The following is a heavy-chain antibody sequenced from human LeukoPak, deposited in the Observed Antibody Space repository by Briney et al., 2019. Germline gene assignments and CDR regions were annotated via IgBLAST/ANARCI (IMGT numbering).Heavy chain of an antibody. J-gene: IGHJ4*02. CDR1: GFTFSGYG. CDR3: AREAAAFDY. Sequence: GGSLRLSCAASGFTFSGYGMSWVRQAPGKGLEWVSTISGNSGSTYYADSVKGRFTISRDNSKNTLYLQMNSLRAEDTAVYYCAREAAAFDYWGQGTLVTVSS. D-gene: IGHD6-13*01. CDR2: ISGNSGST. V-gene: IGHV3-23*01.